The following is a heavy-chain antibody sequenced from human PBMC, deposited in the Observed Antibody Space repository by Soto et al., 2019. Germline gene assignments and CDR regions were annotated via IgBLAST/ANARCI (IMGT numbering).Heavy chain of an antibody. Sequence: SETLSLTCTVSGGSISSSGYYWGWIRQPPGKGLEWVGTIYYTGTTYYNPSLKTRLTISVDTSKNQFSLKLSSVTAADTAVYFCARYYDSSDRPYFHHWGQGMLVTSPQ. J-gene: IGHJ1*01. CDR2: IYYTGTT. CDR3: ARYYDSSDRPYFHH. CDR1: GGSISSSGYY. D-gene: IGHD3-22*01. V-gene: IGHV4-39*01.